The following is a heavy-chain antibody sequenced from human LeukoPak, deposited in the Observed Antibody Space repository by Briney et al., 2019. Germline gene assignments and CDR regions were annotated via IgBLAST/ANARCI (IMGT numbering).Heavy chain of an antibody. CDR2: INPSGGST. Sequence: ASVKVSCKASGYTFTSYYMHWVRQAPGLGLEWMGIINPSGGSTSYAQKFQGRVTMTRDTSTSTVYMELSSLRSEDTAVYYCARGVVIMRSYYYYMDVWGKGTTVTVSS. V-gene: IGHV1-46*01. CDR1: GYTFTSYY. CDR3: ARGVVIMRSYYYYMDV. J-gene: IGHJ6*03. D-gene: IGHD3-3*01.